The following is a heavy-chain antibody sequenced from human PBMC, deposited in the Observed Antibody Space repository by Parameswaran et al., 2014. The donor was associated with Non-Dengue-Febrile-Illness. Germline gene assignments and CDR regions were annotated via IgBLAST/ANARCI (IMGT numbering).Heavy chain of an antibody. J-gene: IGHJ4*02. D-gene: IGHD6-19*01. V-gene: IGHV3-48*01. Sequence: WIRQPPGKGLEWVSYISSSSGSTIFYADSVKGRFTISRDNAKNSLYMQMNSLRAEDTALYYCARVERGTSGWYSFDYWGLGTLVTVSS. CDR3: ARVERGTSGWYSFDY. CDR2: ISSSSGSTI.